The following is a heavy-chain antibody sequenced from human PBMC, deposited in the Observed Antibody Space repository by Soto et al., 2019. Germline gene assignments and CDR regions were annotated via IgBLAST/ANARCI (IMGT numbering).Heavy chain of an antibody. Sequence: SETLSLTCAVSVGSIGTSAYYWGWIRQAPGKGLEWIGSINHSGNTYLSPSLKDRVTMSVDTPKNSFSLKLRSATAADTGLYYCSRRAPEGFDPWGQGTLVTVSS. CDR3: SRRAPEGFDP. CDR1: VGSIGTSAYY. V-gene: IGHV4-39*01. CDR2: INHSGNT. J-gene: IGHJ5*02.